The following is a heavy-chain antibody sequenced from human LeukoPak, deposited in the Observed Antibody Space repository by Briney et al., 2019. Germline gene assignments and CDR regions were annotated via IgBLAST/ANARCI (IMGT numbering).Heavy chain of an antibody. CDR3: AELGITMIGGV. Sequence: GGSLRLSCAASGFTFSDYYMSWIRQAPGKALEWVSYVSSGSSTIYYADSVKGRFTVSRDNGKRSLYLHMNSLRAEDTAVYYCAELGITMIGGVWGKGTTVTISS. CDR2: VSSGSSTI. CDR1: GFTFSDYY. D-gene: IGHD3-10*02. V-gene: IGHV3-11*04. J-gene: IGHJ6*04.